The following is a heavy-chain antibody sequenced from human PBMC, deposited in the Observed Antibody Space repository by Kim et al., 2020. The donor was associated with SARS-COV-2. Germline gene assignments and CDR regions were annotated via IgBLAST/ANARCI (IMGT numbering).Heavy chain of an antibody. D-gene: IGHD3-3*01. CDR3: VKDIATIRFDYFDS. V-gene: IGHV3-9*01. Sequence: YADSVKGRFTISRDNAKNSLYLQMTSLRPEDTALYYCVKDIATIRFDYFDSWGQGTLVTVSS. J-gene: IGHJ4*02.